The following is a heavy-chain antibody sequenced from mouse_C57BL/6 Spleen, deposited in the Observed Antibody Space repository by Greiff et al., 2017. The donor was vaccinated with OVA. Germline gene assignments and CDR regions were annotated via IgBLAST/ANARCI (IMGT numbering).Heavy chain of an antibody. J-gene: IGHJ1*03. CDR3: TTGGYFDV. CDR2: IDPENGDT. Sequence: EVQLQQSGAELVRPGASVKLSCTASGFNIKDDYMHWVKQRPEQGLEWIGCIDPENGDTEYASKFQGKATITADTSSNTAYLQLSSLTSEDTAVYYCTTGGYFDVWGTGTTVTVSS. CDR1: GFNIKDDY. V-gene: IGHV14-4*01.